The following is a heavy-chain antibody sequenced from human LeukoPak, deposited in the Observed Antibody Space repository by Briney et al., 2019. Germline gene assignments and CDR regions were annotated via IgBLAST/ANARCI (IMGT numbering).Heavy chain of an antibody. V-gene: IGHV4-59*01. CDR2: IYYSGST. D-gene: IGHD3-10*01. J-gene: IGHJ4*02. Sequence: SETLSLTCTVSGVSISTYYWIWLRQPPGKGLEGCGYIYYSGSTNYNTSLKSRVTISVDTSKKQFSLKLSYVTAADTAVYYCARDKYYYGSGQLRGYFDSWGQGNLVTVSS. CDR1: GVSISTYY. CDR3: ARDKYYYGSGQLRGYFDS.